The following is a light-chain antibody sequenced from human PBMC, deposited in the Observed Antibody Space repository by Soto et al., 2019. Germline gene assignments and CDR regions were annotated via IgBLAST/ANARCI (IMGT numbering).Light chain of an antibody. V-gene: IGKV1-5*01. CDR3: QQFHSFPWT. CDR2: DAS. J-gene: IGKJ1*01. Sequence: DIQMTQSPSTLSASVGDRVTITCRASQTIHSFLAWYQQKAGKAPKLLIYDASNLESGVPSRFSGNGSGTEFTLTVSSLQPDDFATFYCQQFHSFPWTFGQGTKVEI. CDR1: QTIHSF.